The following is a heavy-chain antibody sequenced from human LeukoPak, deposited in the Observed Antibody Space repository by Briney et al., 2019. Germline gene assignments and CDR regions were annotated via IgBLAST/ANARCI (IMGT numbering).Heavy chain of an antibody. D-gene: IGHD3-10*01. Sequence: GGSLRLSCATSGFDFSRYWMHWVRQVPGRGVVWVSHSHNDGNSVSYADSVKGRFTVSRDNAKNTLYLQMNRLRAEDTAVYYCVRHNYGHDYWGQGTQVTVSS. CDR1: GFDFSRYW. J-gene: IGHJ4*02. V-gene: IGHV3-74*01. CDR3: VRHNYGHDY. CDR2: SHNDGNSV.